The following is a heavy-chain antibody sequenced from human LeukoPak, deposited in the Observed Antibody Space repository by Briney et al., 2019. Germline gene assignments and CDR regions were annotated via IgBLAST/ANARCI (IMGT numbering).Heavy chain of an antibody. CDR2: IYYSGST. CDR3: ARADVEYQLPY. D-gene: IGHD2-2*01. Sequence: SETLSLTCTVSGGSISSGGYYWSWIRQHPGKGLEWIGYIYYSGSTYYNPSLKSRVTISVDTSKNQFSLKPSSVTAADTAVYYCARADVEYQLPYWGQGTLVTVSS. CDR1: GGSISSGGYY. J-gene: IGHJ4*02. V-gene: IGHV4-31*03.